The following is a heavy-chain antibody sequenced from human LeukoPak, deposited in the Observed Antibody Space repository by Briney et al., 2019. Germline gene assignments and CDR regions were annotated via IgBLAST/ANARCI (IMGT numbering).Heavy chain of an antibody. Sequence: PGGSLRLSCAASGFSFSSFSMNWVRQAPGKGLEWVSSISNNSSSIYYADSVKGRLTISRDNARNSLYLQMNSLRAEDTAVYYCARTRIASSGFHLSMDVWGKGTTVTISS. V-gene: IGHV3-21*01. CDR3: ARTRIASSGFHLSMDV. J-gene: IGHJ6*03. CDR2: ISNNSSSI. CDR1: GFSFSSFS. D-gene: IGHD6-19*01.